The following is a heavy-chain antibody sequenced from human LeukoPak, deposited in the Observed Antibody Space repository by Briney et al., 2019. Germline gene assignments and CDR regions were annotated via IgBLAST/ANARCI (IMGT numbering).Heavy chain of an antibody. CDR1: GGTFSSYA. V-gene: IGHV1-69*13. D-gene: IGHD3-3*01. Sequence: ASVKVSCKASGGTFSSYAISWVRQAPGQGLEWMGGIIPIFGTANYAQKFQGRVTITADESTSTAYMELSSLRSEDTAVYYRAREGTIFGVVGYYYYYGMDVWGQGTTVTVSS. CDR3: AREGTIFGVVGYYYYYGMDV. J-gene: IGHJ6*02. CDR2: IIPIFGTA.